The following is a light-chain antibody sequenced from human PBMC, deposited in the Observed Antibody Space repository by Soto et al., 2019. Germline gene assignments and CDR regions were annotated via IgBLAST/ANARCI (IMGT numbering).Light chain of an antibody. CDR1: QGISNW. Sequence: DIQMTQSPSSVSASVGDRVTITCRASQGISNWLAWYQQKPGKAPNLLIFAASSLQSGVPSRFSGSGSGTDFTLTISDLQPEDFSTYYCHQANSFPPTFCQGTKLEIK. J-gene: IGKJ2*01. CDR2: AAS. V-gene: IGKV1-12*01. CDR3: HQANSFPPT.